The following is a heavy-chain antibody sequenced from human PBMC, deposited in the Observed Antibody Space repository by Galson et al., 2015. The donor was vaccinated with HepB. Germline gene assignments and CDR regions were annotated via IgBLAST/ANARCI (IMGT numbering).Heavy chain of an antibody. Sequence: CAISGDSVSSNSAAWNWIRQSPSRGLEWLGRTYYRSKWYNDYAVSVKSRITINPDTSKNQFSLQLNSVTPEDTAVYYCARDLFLGYGDYTRFVVGYYYYMDVWGKGTPVTVSS. CDR1: GDSVSSNSAA. J-gene: IGHJ6*03. V-gene: IGHV6-1*01. CDR3: ARDLFLGYGDYTRFVVGYYYYMDV. CDR2: TYYRSKWYN. D-gene: IGHD4-17*01.